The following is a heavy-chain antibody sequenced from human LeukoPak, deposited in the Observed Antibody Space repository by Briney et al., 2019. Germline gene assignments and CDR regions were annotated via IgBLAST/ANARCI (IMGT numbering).Heavy chain of an antibody. D-gene: IGHD6-19*01. Sequence: PSETLSLTCTVSGGSISSYYWSWIRQPPGKGLEWIGYIYYSGSTSYNPSLKSRVTISVDTSKNQFSLKLSSVTAADTAVYYCARGSSGWYYFDYWGQGTLVTVSS. CDR3: ARGSSGWYYFDY. V-gene: IGHV4-59*08. J-gene: IGHJ4*02. CDR2: IYYSGST. CDR1: GGSISSYY.